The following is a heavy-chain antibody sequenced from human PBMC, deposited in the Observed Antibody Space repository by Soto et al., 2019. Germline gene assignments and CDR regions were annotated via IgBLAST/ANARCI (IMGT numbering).Heavy chain of an antibody. CDR3: ARSLLGDYYDSDGLDN. Sequence: QVQLVQSGTEVKKPGSSVTVSCKASGGPYSKYSISWVRQAPGQGLEWMGRIIPIFDITNYAQKFQGRVTITADKSTSPVYMDLSSLRSEDTAVYYRARSLLGDYYDSDGLDNWGQGTLVTVSS. CDR2: IIPIFDIT. D-gene: IGHD3-22*01. J-gene: IGHJ4*02. V-gene: IGHV1-69*02. CDR1: GGPYSKYS.